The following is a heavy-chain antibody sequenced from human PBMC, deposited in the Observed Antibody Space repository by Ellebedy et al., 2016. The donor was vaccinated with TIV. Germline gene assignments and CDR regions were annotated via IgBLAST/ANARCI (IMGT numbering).Heavy chain of an antibody. V-gene: IGHV1-18*01. Sequence: AASVKVSCKASGYTFTSYGISWVRQAPGQGLEWMGWISAYNGNTNYAQKLQGRVTMTTDTSTSTAYMELRSLRSDDTAVYYCARDLIAVAGTILGYWGQGTLVTVSS. J-gene: IGHJ4*02. CDR1: GYTFTSYG. CDR2: ISAYNGNT. CDR3: ARDLIAVAGTILGY. D-gene: IGHD6-19*01.